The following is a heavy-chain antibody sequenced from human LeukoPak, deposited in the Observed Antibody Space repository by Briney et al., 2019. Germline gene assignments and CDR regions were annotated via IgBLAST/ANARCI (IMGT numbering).Heavy chain of an antibody. D-gene: IGHD3-22*01. CDR1: DGSISTYY. V-gene: IGHV4-59*01. CDR3: ARASSGYSLFDY. CDR2: IYYTGST. J-gene: IGHJ4*02. Sequence: SETLSLTCTVSDGSISTYYWSWIRQPPGKGLEWIGYIYYTGSTNYNPSLKSRVTISVDTSKNQFSLKLGSVTAADTAMYYCARASSGYSLFDYWGQGTLVTVSS.